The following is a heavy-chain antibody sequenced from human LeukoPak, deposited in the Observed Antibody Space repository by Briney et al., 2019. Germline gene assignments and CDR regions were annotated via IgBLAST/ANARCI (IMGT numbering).Heavy chain of an antibody. CDR2: IYHSGST. D-gene: IGHD2-21*01. CDR3: ARGGSIHRTFDP. V-gene: IGHV4-30-2*01. J-gene: IGHJ5*02. Sequence: SETLSLTCAVSGGSISSGGYSWSWIRQPPGKGLEWIGYIYHSGSTYYNPSLKSRVTISVDRSKNQFSLKLSSVTVADTAVYYCARGGSIHRTFDPWGQGTLVTVSS. CDR1: GGSISSGGYS.